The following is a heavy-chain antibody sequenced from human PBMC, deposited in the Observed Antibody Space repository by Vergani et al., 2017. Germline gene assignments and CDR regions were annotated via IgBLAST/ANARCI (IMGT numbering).Heavy chain of an antibody. J-gene: IGHJ6*02. V-gene: IGHV1-69-2*01. CDR2: VDPEDGET. Sequence: EVQLVQSGAEVKKPGATMNISCKVSGYTFTDHSMHWVTQAPGKGLAWMGLVDPEDGETIYAEKFKGRVTIAADTSTDTAHLELSSLRSEDTAVYYCATPQTVTTGGMEVWVQGTTVSVSS. CDR3: ATPQTVTTGGMEV. CDR1: GYTFTDHS. D-gene: IGHD4-17*01.